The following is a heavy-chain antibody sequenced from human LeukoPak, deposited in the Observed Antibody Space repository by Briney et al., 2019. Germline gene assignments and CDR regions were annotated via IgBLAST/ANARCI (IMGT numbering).Heavy chain of an antibody. CDR2: IFYDGNT. CDR1: GGSFSGYY. V-gene: IGHV4-34*12. J-gene: IGHJ5*02. D-gene: IGHD2-21*02. Sequence: PSETLSLTCAVYGGSFSGYYWSWIRQPPGKGLEWIGSIFYDGNTFYSPSLRSRVSISVDTSKNHCSLRLSSVAAADTAVYYCARHTLMTSISTYNWFDPWGQGTLVTVSS. CDR3: ARHTLMTSISTYNWFDP.